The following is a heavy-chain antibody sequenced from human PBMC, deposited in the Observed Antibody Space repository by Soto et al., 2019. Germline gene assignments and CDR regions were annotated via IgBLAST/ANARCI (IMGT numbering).Heavy chain of an antibody. J-gene: IGHJ4*02. CDR1: GYSFTSYW. CDR2: IYPGDSDT. V-gene: IGHV5-51*01. CDR3: ARRVRRDGYNCFDY. D-gene: IGHD5-12*01. Sequence: PVESLKISCKGSGYSFTSYWIGCLLQMPGKGLEWMGIIYPGDSDTRYSPSFQGQVTISADKSISTAYLQWSSLKASDTAMYYCARRVRRDGYNCFDYWGQGTLVTVSS.